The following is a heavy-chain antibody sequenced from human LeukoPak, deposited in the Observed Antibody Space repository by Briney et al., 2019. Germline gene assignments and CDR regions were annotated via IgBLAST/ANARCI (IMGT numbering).Heavy chain of an antibody. CDR2: SSYDGTNK. Sequence: GGSLRLSCAASGFNFRDSAMHRVRQPPGKGPEGVAVSSYDGTNKYYADSVNGRFTISRDNSKNTLFLQMNNLRLEDTAVYYCAADYGDYVSPSDWGQGSLVIVSS. V-gene: IGHV3-30*04. CDR3: AADYGDYVSPSD. J-gene: IGHJ4*02. D-gene: IGHD4-17*01. CDR1: GFNFRDSA.